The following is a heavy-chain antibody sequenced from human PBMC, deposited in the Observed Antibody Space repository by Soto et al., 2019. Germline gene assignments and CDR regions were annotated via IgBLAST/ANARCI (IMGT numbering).Heavy chain of an antibody. Sequence: GGSLRLSCAASGFTFSIYAMSWVRQAPGKGLEWVSSISGSGSSTYNADSVKGRFTFSRDNSKNTLYLQINSLRTDYTAVYYCAKEKISTSCCNWFDPWGQGTLVTVSS. V-gene: IGHV3-23*01. CDR1: GFTFSIYA. CDR2: ISGSGSST. CDR3: AKEKISTSCCNWFDP. J-gene: IGHJ5*02. D-gene: IGHD2-2*01.